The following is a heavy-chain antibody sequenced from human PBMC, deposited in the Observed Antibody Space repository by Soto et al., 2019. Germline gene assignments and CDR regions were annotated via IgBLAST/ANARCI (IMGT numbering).Heavy chain of an antibody. D-gene: IGHD3-16*01. CDR1: GYTFIRYG. J-gene: IGHJ6*02. CDR3: ARGGYYDNSLGKFSHYGLDV. Sequence: QVQLAQSANEVKKPGASVRVSCKAAGYTFIRYGIAWVRQAPGQGLEWMGWISPYNDYTVYAQKFQGRVSMTAYTSTRTVYMNLRGMTSDATAVYYCARGGYYDNSLGKFSHYGLDVWGQGTSVSVSS. CDR2: ISPYNDYT. V-gene: IGHV1-18*01.